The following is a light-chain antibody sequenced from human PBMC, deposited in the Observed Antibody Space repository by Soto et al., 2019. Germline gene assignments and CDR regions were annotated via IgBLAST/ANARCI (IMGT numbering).Light chain of an antibody. V-gene: IGKV1-5*03. Sequence: DIQMTQSPSTLSASVGDRVAITCRASQSVSGWLAWYQQKPGKVPKLLIYLASTLEDGVPSRFSGSGSGTEFTLTISSLQPDDSATYYCQQYNDSSYTVGPGTKVDIK. CDR2: LAS. J-gene: IGKJ2*01. CDR3: QQYNDSSYT. CDR1: QSVSGW.